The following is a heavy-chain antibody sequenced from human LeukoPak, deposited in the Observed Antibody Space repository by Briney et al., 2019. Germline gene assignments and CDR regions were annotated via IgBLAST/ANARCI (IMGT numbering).Heavy chain of an antibody. D-gene: IGHD6-13*01. V-gene: IGHV4-34*01. Sequence: SETLSLTCAVYGGSFSGYYWSWIRQPPGKGLEWIREINHSGSTNYNPSLKSRVTISVDTSKNQFSLKLRSVTAADTAVYYCARGKRGYSSSWYDYWGQGTLVTVSS. J-gene: IGHJ4*02. CDR1: GGSFSGYY. CDR2: INHSGST. CDR3: ARGKRGYSSSWYDY.